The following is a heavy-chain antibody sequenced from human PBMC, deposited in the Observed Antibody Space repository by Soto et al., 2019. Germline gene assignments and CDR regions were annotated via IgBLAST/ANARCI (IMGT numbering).Heavy chain of an antibody. CDR3: ARDCVASSCLDY. D-gene: IGHD2-15*01. CDR2: IYYSGST. Sequence: SETLSLTCTVSGGSISSSSYYWGWIRQPPGKGLEWIGSIYYSGSTYYNPSLKSRVTISVDTSKNQFSLKLSSVTAEDTAIYYCARDCVASSCLDYWGQGTLVTVSS. V-gene: IGHV4-39*02. J-gene: IGHJ4*02. CDR1: GGSISSSSYY.